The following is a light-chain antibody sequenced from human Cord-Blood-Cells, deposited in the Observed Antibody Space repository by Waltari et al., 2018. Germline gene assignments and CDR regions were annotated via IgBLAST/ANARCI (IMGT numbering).Light chain of an antibody. CDR2: AAS. Sequence: DIQMTQSPSSLSASVGDRVTITCRGSQGISNYLAWYQQKPGKVPKLLIYAASTLQSGVPSRFSGSGSGTDFTLTISSLQPEDVATYYCQKYNIAPYTFGQGTKLEIK. CDR3: QKYNIAPYT. V-gene: IGKV1-27*01. J-gene: IGKJ2*01. CDR1: QGISNY.